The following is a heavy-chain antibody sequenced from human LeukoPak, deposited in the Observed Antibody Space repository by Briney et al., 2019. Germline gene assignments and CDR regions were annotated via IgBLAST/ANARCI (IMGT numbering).Heavy chain of an antibody. V-gene: IGHV3-11*01. D-gene: IGHD3-22*01. CDR3: VRAYRRGYSDDFDY. Sequence: GGSLRLSCAASGFTFSDYCMSWFRQATGKGLEWLSYIDGSDGAIYYADSVRGRFTISRDNAKNSLYLQMNSLRGEDTAVYYCVRAYRRGYSDDFDYWGQGTLVTVSS. CDR1: GFTFSDYC. J-gene: IGHJ4*02. CDR2: IDGSDGAI.